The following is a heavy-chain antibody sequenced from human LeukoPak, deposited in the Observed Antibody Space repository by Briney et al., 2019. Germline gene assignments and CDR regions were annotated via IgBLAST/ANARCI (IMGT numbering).Heavy chain of an antibody. Sequence: SETLSLTCAVYGGSFSGYYWSWIRQPPGKGLEWIGEINHSGSTNYNPSLKSRVTISVDTSKNQFSLKLSSVTAADTAVYYCASTRGRVVVAERNWFDPWGQGTLVTVSS. CDR3: ASTRGRVVVAERNWFDP. D-gene: IGHD2-15*01. CDR2: INHSGST. J-gene: IGHJ5*01. CDR1: GGSFSGYY. V-gene: IGHV4-34*01.